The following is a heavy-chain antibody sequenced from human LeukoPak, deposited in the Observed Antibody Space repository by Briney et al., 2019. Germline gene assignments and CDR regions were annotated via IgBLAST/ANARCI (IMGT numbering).Heavy chain of an antibody. V-gene: IGHV3-48*03. CDR2: ISSSGSTI. J-gene: IGHJ6*04. CDR1: GFTFSSYA. D-gene: IGHD2-2*02. CDR3: ARDLGYCTSTSCYSLYGMDA. Sequence: GGSLRLSCAASGFTFSSYAMNWVRQAPGKGLEWVSSISSSGSTIHYADSMKGRFTISRDNAKNSLYLQMNSLRAEDTAVYYCARDLGYCTSTSCYSLYGMDAWGKGTTVTVSS.